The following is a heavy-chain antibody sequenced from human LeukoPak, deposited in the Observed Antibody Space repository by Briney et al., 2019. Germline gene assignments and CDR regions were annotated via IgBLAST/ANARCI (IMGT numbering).Heavy chain of an antibody. D-gene: IGHD3-3*01. CDR2: ISYDGSNK. CDR1: GFTFSSYA. J-gene: IGHJ4*02. V-gene: IGHV3-30*18. Sequence: SGGSLRLSCAASGFTFSSYAMSWVRQAPGKGLEWVAVISYDGSNKYYADSVKGRFTISRDNSKNTLYLQMNSLRAEDTAVYYCAKGWAGGKSGYYAIDYWGQGTLVTVSS. CDR3: AKGWAGGKSGYYAIDY.